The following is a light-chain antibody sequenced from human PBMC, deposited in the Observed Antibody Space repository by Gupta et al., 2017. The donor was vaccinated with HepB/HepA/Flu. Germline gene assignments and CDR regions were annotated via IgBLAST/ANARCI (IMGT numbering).Light chain of an antibody. V-gene: IGLV3-21*03. CDR2: DDS. CDR1: NVGSKS. J-gene: IGLJ2*01. CDR3: QVWDSSSDNPV. Sequence: SYVLTLPPSASFAPGKTDRITCGGNNVGSKSVHCYQQKPGPAPVLVVYDDSDRHAGRPERFSGTNSGTTATVTTXRXEAGEEXDYYCQVWDSSSDNPVFGGGTKLTVL.